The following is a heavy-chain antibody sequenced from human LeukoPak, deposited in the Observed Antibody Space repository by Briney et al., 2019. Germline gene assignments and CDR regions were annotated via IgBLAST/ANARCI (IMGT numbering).Heavy chain of an antibody. V-gene: IGHV1-46*01. CDR2: INPSGGST. J-gene: IGHJ4*02. D-gene: IGHD6-19*01. CDR3: ARDTSVGEGSGWSFDY. Sequence: GASVKVSCKASGYTCTSYYMHWVRQAPGQGLEWMGIINPSGGSTSYAQKFQGRVTMTRDTSTSTVYMELSSLRSEDTAVYYCARDTSVGEGSGWSFDYWGQGTLVTVSS. CDR1: GYTCTSYY.